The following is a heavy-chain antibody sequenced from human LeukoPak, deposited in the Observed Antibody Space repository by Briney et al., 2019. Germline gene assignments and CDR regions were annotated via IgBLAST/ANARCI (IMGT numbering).Heavy chain of an antibody. CDR2: MNPNSGNT. CDR1: GYTFTNYD. V-gene: IGHV1-8*03. D-gene: IGHD6-19*01. J-gene: IGHJ3*01. CDR3: ARGHGGWLYDVFDL. Sequence: ASVKVSCKASGYTFTNYDINWVRQATGQGLEWVGRMNPNSGNTGYAQKFQGRVTITRNTSISTAYMELSSLRSEDTAVYYCARGHGGWLYDVFDLWGQGTMVTVSS.